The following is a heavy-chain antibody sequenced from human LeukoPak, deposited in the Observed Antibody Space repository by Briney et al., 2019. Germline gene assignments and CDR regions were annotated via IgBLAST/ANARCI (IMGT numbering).Heavy chain of an antibody. CDR2: IIPILGIA. CDR3: ARGGAADYDAFDI. V-gene: IGHV1-69*04. Sequence: GASVKVSCKASGGTFSSYAISWVRQAPGQGLEWMGRIIPILGIANYAQKFQGRVTITADKSTSTAYMELRSLRSDDTAVYYCARGGAADYDAFDIWGQGTMVTVSS. D-gene: IGHD6-13*01. J-gene: IGHJ3*02. CDR1: GGTFSSYA.